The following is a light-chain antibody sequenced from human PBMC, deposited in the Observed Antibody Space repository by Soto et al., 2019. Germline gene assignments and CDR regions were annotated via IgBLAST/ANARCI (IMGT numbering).Light chain of an antibody. Sequence: DIQMTQSPSTLSASVGDRVTITCRASQSISAWLAWYQQKPGKAPKLLIYKASTLESGVPSRFSGSGSGTEFTLTISSLQPDDCATYYRPPYSNNVSCTFGQGPKV. CDR2: KAS. CDR3: PPYSNNVSCT. CDR1: QSISAW. V-gene: IGKV1-5*03. J-gene: IGKJ1*01.